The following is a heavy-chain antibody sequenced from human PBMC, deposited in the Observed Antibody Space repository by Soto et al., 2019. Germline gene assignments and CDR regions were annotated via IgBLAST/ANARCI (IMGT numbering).Heavy chain of an antibody. Sequence: PSETLSLTCTVSGGSISSYYWSWIRQPPGKGLEWIGYIYYSGSTNYNPSLKSRVTISVDTPKNQFSLKLSSVTAADTAVYYCARGGPPRRSGYFRTYYYYYYMDVWGKGTTGTVSS. CDR1: GGSISSYY. D-gene: IGHD3-3*01. CDR3: ARGGPPRRSGYFRTYYYYYYMDV. J-gene: IGHJ6*03. CDR2: IYYSGST. V-gene: IGHV4-59*01.